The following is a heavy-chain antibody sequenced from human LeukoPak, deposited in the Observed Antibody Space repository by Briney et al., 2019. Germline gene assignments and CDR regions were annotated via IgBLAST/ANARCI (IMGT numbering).Heavy chain of an antibody. CDR2: IYYSGST. Sequence: SQTLSLTCTVSGGSISSGGYYWSWIRQHPGKGLEWIGYIYYSGSTYYNPSLKSRVTISVDTSKNQFSLKLSSVTAADTAVYYCARHRGNPLQSGYYYYGMDVWGQGTTVTVSS. V-gene: IGHV4-31*03. CDR3: ARHRGNPLQSGYYYYGMDV. J-gene: IGHJ6*02. D-gene: IGHD4-11*01. CDR1: GGSISSGGYY.